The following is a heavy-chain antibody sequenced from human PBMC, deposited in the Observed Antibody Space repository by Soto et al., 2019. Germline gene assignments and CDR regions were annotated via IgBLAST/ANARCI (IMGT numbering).Heavy chain of an antibody. CDR1: GFSFSSSG. V-gene: IGHV3-30*02. D-gene: IGHD3-3*01. CDR3: GKAWYDFWSGYYKGYFDY. J-gene: IGHJ4*02. Sequence: GGSLRLSCAASGFSFSSSGMHWVRQAPGKGLGWVAFISYDGSGQSFADSVKGRFTISRDNSKNTLYLQMTSLRPEDTALYYCGKAWYDFWSGYYKGYFDYWGQGTPVTVSS. CDR2: ISYDGSGQ.